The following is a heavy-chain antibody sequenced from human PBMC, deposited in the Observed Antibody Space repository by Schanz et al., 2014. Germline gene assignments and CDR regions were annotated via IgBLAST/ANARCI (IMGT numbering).Heavy chain of an antibody. CDR2: VSRSTPDI. Sequence: DVHLLESGGGLVQPGGSLRLSCAASGFSFSDHAMDWVRQAAGKGLEWVSYVSRSTPDIYYADSVKGRFTMSRDNAKNTLYLQMNSLRAEDTAVYFCAKIERNEDWGQGTLVTVSS. D-gene: IGHD1-1*01. CDR3: AKIERNED. J-gene: IGHJ4*02. CDR1: GFSFSDHA. V-gene: IGHV3-48*01.